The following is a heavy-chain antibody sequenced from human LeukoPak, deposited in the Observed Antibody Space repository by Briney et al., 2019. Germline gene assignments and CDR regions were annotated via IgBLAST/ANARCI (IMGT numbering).Heavy chain of an antibody. J-gene: IGHJ4*02. CDR1: GFTFSSYS. CDR2: ISSGGSII. V-gene: IGHV3-48*01. Sequence: GGSLRLSCAASGFTFSSYSMNWVRQAPGKGLEWVSYISSGGSIIYYADSVNGRFTISSDNAKNSLYLQMNSLRAEDTAVYYCARDTYGSGSYYNAPLDYWGQGTLVTVSS. CDR3: ARDTYGSGSYYNAPLDY. D-gene: IGHD3-10*01.